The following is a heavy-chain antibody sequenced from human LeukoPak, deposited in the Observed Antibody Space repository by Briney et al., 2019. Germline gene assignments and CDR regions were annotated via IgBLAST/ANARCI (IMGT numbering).Heavy chain of an antibody. V-gene: IGHV3-23*01. CDR1: GFTFSSYG. Sequence: GGTLRLSCAASGFTFSSYGRSWVRQAPGKGLEWVSAISGSGGSTYYADSVKGRFTISRDNSKNTLYLQMNSLRAEDTAVYYCGRRGRKVLWFGELSINHHNWFDPWGQGTLVTVSS. CDR3: GRRGRKVLWFGELSINHHNWFDP. D-gene: IGHD3-10*01. J-gene: IGHJ5*02. CDR2: ISGSGGST.